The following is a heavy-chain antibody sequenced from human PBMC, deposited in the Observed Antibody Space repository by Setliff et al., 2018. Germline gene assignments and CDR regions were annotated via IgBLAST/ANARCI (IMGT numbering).Heavy chain of an antibody. V-gene: IGHV4-38-2*01. Sequence: PSETLSLTCSVSDFSISSGYYWGWIRQSPGEGLEWIGSIYRNGNTYYNPSLKSRVTISVDTSKNQLSLKLNSVTAADTAVYYCARQIDYGDFQYFDYWGQGTLVTVSS. CDR1: DFSISSGYY. D-gene: IGHD4-17*01. J-gene: IGHJ4*02. CDR3: ARQIDYGDFQYFDY. CDR2: IYRNGNT.